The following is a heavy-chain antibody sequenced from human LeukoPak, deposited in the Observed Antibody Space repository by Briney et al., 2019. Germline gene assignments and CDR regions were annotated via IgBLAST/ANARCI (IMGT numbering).Heavy chain of an antibody. J-gene: IGHJ3*02. CDR1: GFTFSDYY. Sequence: GGSLRLSCAASGFTFSDYYMSYIRQAPGKGLEWVSYISSGGSTIYYADSVKGRFTISRDNAKNSLYLQMNSLRAEDTAVYYCARRGSNDEYAFDIWGQGTMVTVSS. V-gene: IGHV3-11*01. CDR3: ARRGSNDEYAFDI. D-gene: IGHD4-11*01. CDR2: ISSGGSTI.